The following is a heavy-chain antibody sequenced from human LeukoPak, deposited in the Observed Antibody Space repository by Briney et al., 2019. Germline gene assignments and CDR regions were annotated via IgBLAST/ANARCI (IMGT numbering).Heavy chain of an antibody. Sequence: GSLGLSCAASGFTFSSYAMSWVRQAPGKGLEWVSAISGSGGSTYYADSVKGRFTISRDNSKNTLYLQMNSLRAEDTAVYYRAKDTYYYDSSGYYPFDYWGQGTLVTVSS. CDR2: ISGSGGST. CDR1: GFTFSSYA. J-gene: IGHJ4*02. CDR3: AKDTYYYDSSGYYPFDY. V-gene: IGHV3-23*01. D-gene: IGHD3-22*01.